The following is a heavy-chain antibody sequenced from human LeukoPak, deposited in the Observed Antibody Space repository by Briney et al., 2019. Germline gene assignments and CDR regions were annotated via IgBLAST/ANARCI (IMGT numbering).Heavy chain of an antibody. J-gene: IGHJ5*02. CDR1: GDSFYNALS. CDR3: ARGSDDYKLGNH. D-gene: IGHD5-24*01. V-gene: IGHV4-38-2*02. CDR2: IYSSVYT. Sequence: PSETLSLSCSVSGDSFYNALSWTWVRQPPGKRPEWIGTIYSSVYTYYNPSLRSRATISGDTCRNLFSLKLISVTAADTAVYYCARGSDDYKLGNHWGHGTLVTVSS.